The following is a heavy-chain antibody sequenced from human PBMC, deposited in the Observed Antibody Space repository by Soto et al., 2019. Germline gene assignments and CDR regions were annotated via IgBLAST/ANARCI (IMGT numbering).Heavy chain of an antibody. Sequence: EMHLVESGGGLVKPGGSLRLSCAASGFTFSTYSMNWVHQAPGKGLEWVSSISGSGNYTHYADFLRGRFTISRDNAKTSLYLQMNSLRADDKAVYYCAREGINNYNEYYFDSWGQGTVVTVSS. CDR2: ISGSGNYT. J-gene: IGHJ4*02. D-gene: IGHD4-4*01. V-gene: IGHV3-21*01. CDR3: AREGINNYNEYYFDS. CDR1: GFTFSTYS.